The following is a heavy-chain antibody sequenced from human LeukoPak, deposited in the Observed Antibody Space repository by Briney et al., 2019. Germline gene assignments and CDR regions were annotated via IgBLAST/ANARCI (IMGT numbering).Heavy chain of an antibody. CDR3: ARHPAILTGYPAGWTHGGGIEY. D-gene: IGHD3-9*01. CDR2: IYYSGST. CDR1: GGSISSYY. J-gene: IGHJ4*02. Sequence: PSETLSLTCTVSGGSISSYYWSWIRQPPGKGLEWIGYIYYSGSTNYNPSLKSRVTISVDTSKNQFSLKLSSVTAADTAVYYCARHPAILTGYPAGWTHGGGIEYWGQGTLVTVSS. V-gene: IGHV4-59*08.